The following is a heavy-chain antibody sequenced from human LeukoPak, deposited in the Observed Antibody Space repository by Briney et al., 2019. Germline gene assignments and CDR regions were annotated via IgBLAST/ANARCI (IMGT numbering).Heavy chain of an antibody. J-gene: IGHJ3*02. CDR1: GGSISSYY. Sequence: SETLSLTCTVSGGSISSYYWSWIRQPAGKGLEWIGRIYTSGSTNYNPSLKSRVTMSVDTSKNQFSLELSSVAAADTAVYYCARDLQAYYYDSSGYYVGGEFDAFDIWGQGTMVTVSS. CDR2: IYTSGST. CDR3: ARDLQAYYYDSSGYYVGGEFDAFDI. V-gene: IGHV4-4*07. D-gene: IGHD3-22*01.